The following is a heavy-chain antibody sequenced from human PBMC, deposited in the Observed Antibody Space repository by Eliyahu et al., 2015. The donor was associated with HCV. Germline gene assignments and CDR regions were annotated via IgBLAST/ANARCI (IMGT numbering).Heavy chain of an antibody. J-gene: IGHJ4*02. CDR2: IYYSGST. CDR3: ARSHEPSGYSYGSPFGY. D-gene: IGHD5-18*01. CDR1: GGSISSSSYY. Sequence: QLQLQESGPGLVKPSETLSLTCTVSGGSISSSSYYWGWIRQPPGKGLEWIGSIYYSGSTYYHPSLKSXXRVTISVDTSKNQFSLKLSSVTAADTAVYYCARSHEPSGYSYGSPFGYWGQGTLVTVSS. V-gene: IGHV4-39*01.